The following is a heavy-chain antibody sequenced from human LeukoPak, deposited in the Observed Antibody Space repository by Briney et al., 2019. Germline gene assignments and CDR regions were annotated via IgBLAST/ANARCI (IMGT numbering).Heavy chain of an antibody. CDR3: ARVSVSGGWYHYWYFDL. Sequence: SQTLSLTCAISGDSVSSNSAAWNWIRQSPSRGLEWLGRTYYRSKWYNDYAVSVKSRITINPDTSKNQFSLQLNSVTPEDTAVYYCARVSVSGGWYHYWYFDLWGRGTLVTVSS. J-gene: IGHJ2*01. D-gene: IGHD6-19*01. CDR2: TYYRSKWYN. V-gene: IGHV6-1*01. CDR1: GDSVSSNSAA.